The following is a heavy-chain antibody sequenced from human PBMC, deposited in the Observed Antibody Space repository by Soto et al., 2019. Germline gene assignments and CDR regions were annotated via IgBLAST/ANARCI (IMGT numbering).Heavy chain of an antibody. J-gene: IGHJ4*02. CDR1: GLSISSSSHY. V-gene: IGHV4-39*01. CDR3: ARWVRSGSYFDS. CDR2: VYFSGST. Sequence: PSDTLSLTCTVSGLSISSSSHYWGWIRKPPGKGLEWIGSVYFSGSTYYKPSLKSRLSISVDTSKNQFSLRLISVTAADTAVYYCARWVRSGSYFDSWGQGTLVTVS. D-gene: IGHD3-3*01.